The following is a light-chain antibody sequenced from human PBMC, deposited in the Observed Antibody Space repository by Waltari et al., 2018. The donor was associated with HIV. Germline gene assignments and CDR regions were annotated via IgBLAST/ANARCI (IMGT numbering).Light chain of an antibody. CDR1: QSVLYSATKKNS. CDR2: WAS. V-gene: IGKV4-1*01. CDR3: QQYYTTPLS. J-gene: IGKJ4*01. Sequence: DFVMTQTPHSLAVSLGERATTNCKSSQSVLYSATKKNSLAWYQQKPGQPPKLLISWASTRESGVPARFSGSGSGTDFTLTINNLQAEDVAVYYCQQYYTTPLSFGGGTKVEIK.